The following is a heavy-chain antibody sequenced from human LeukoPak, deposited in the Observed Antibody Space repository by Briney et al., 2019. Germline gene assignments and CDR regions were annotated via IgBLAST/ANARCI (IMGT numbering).Heavy chain of an antibody. CDR2: IRSKAYGGTT. Sequence: GGSLRLSCTASGFTFGDYAMSWFRQAPGKGLEWVGFIRSKAYGGTTEYAASVKGRFTISRDDSKSIAYLQMNSLKTEDTAVYYCTRVRSYLDYYYYMDVWGKGTTVTVSS. J-gene: IGHJ6*03. CDR1: GFTFGDYA. D-gene: IGHD2/OR15-2a*01. V-gene: IGHV3-49*03. CDR3: TRVRSYLDYYYYMDV.